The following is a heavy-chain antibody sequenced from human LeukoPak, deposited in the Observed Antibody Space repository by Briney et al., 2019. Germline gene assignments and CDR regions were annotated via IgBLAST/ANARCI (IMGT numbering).Heavy chain of an antibody. V-gene: IGHV3-30*03. J-gene: IGHJ4*02. CDR3: VRQMVGASFDY. D-gene: IGHD1-26*01. CDR2: ISYDESNK. CDR1: GFTFSSFG. Sequence: GGSLRLSCAASGFTFSSFGMHWVRQAPGKGLEWVSVISYDESNKSYADSVKGRFTISRDNSKNTLYLQMNSLRAEDTAIYYCVRQMVGASFDYWGQGTLVTVSS.